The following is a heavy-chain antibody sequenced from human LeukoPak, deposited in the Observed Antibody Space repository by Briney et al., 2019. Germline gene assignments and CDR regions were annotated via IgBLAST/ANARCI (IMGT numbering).Heavy chain of an antibody. J-gene: IGHJ4*02. CDR1: GFTFSDYY. CDR2: ISSSGSTI. D-gene: IGHD3-22*01. Sequence: GGSLRLSCAASGFTFSDYYMSWIRQAPGKGLEWVSYISSSGSTIYYADSVKGRFTISRDNAKNSLYLQMNSLRAEDTAVYYCARDQRVKKIWAYYYDSSGYPFDYWGQGTLVTVSS. V-gene: IGHV3-11*04. CDR3: ARDQRVKKIWAYYYDSSGYPFDY.